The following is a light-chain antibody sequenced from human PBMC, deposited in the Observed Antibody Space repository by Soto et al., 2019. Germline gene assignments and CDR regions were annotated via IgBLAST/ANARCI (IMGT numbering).Light chain of an antibody. CDR2: WAS. J-gene: IGKJ4*01. V-gene: IGKV4-1*01. Sequence: DIVMTQSPDSLAVSLGERATINCKSSQSLLYSSNNKNYLTWYQHKPGQPPKLLIYWASTRKSGVPDRFSGSGSGTDFTLTISSLQAEGVAVYYCQQYYSIPPTFGGGTKVEIK. CDR1: QSLLYSSNNKNY. CDR3: QQYYSIPPT.